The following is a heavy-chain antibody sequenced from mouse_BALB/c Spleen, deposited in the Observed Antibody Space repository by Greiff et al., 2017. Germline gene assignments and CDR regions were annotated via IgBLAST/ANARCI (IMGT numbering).Heavy chain of an antibody. Sequence: EVQVVESGGGLVQPGGSLRLSCATSGFTFTDYYMSWVRQPPGKALEWLGFIRNKANGYTTEYSASVKGLFTISRDNSQNILYHQMNTLRAEDSATYYCARVIAAGAMDYWGQKTSVTISS. CDR2: IRNKANGYTT. V-gene: IGHV7-3*02. J-gene: IGHJ4*01. CDR1: GFTFTDYY. CDR3: ARVIAAGAMDY.